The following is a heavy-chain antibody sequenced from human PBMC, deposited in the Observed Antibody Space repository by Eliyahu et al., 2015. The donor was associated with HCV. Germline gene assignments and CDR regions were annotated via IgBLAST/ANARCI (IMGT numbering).Heavy chain of an antibody. CDR1: GFTFXXAW. D-gene: IGHD3-10*01. CDR3: TTGAPGGFDYYLDV. V-gene: IGHV3-15*01. CDR2: IKSKTDGGTT. J-gene: IGHJ6*03. Sequence: EVQLVESGGGFVKPGGSLRLSXAASGFTFXXAWMSXVRQXPGKGLEWISRIKSKTDGGTTDYAAPVKGRFTISRDDSKSTLYLQMNSLKTEDTAVYYCTTGAPGGFDYYLDVWGQGTTVTVSS.